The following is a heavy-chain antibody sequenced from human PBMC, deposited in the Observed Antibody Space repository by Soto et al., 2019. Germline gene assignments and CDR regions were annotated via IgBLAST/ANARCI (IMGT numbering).Heavy chain of an antibody. J-gene: IGHJ4*02. D-gene: IGHD6-19*01. Sequence: SETLSLTCTVSGGSISSSSYYWGWIRQPPGKGLEWIGSIYYSGSTYYNPSLKSRVTISVDTSKNQFPLKLSSVTAADTAVYYCARHSSGGVDYWGQGTLVTVSS. V-gene: IGHV4-39*01. CDR1: GGSISSSSYY. CDR2: IYYSGST. CDR3: ARHSSGGVDY.